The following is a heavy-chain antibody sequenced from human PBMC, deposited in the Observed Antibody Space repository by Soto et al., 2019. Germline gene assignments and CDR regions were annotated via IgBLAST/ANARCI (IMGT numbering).Heavy chain of an antibody. D-gene: IGHD3-9*01. Sequence: SETLSLTCTVSGGSISSYYWSWIRQPPGKGLEWIGYIYYSGSTNYNPSLKSRVTISVDTSKNQFSLKLSSVTAADTAVYYCARSSVRYFDWYYFDYWGQGTLVTVSS. CDR1: GGSISSYY. V-gene: IGHV4-59*01. CDR3: ARSSVRYFDWYYFDY. J-gene: IGHJ4*02. CDR2: IYYSGST.